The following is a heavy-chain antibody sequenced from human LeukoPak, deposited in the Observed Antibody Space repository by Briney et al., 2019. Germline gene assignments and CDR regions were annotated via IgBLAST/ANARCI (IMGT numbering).Heavy chain of an antibody. D-gene: IGHD2-15*01. CDR1: GYTLTELS. J-gene: IGHJ5*02. V-gene: IGHV1-24*01. Sequence: ASVKVSCKVSGYTLTELSMHWVRQAPGKGLEWMGGFDPEDGETIYAQKFQGRVTMTTDTSTSTAYMELRSLRSDDTAVYYCARVGFGYCSGGSCYGWFDPWGQGTLVTVSS. CDR3: ARVGFGYCSGGSCYGWFDP. CDR2: FDPEDGET.